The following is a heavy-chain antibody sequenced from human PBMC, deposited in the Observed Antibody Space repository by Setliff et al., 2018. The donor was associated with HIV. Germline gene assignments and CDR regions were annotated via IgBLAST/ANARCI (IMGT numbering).Heavy chain of an antibody. V-gene: IGHV4-34*01. CDR3: ARLSGGMVPNS. CDR1: GGSFNGYY. J-gene: IGHJ4*02. CDR2: VNHSGST. D-gene: IGHD3-10*01. Sequence: SETLSLTCAVYGGSFNGYYWSWIRQPPGKGLEWIGEVNHSGSTNYNPSLNSRATTSIDTPKNQFSLKLSSVTAADTAVYYCARLSGGMVPNSWGQGTLVTVSS.